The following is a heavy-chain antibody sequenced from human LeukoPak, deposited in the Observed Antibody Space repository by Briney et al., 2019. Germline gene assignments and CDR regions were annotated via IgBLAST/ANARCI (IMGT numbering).Heavy chain of an antibody. V-gene: IGHV3-64D*09. CDR2: ITSDGGGT. CDR3: VKAHRDSSGYYYGD. J-gene: IGHJ4*02. D-gene: IGHD3-22*01. CDR1: GFTFSTYA. Sequence: GGSLRLSCAASGFTFSTYAMHWVRQAPGKGLEYVSAITSDGGGTYYADSVKARFTISRDNSKNTLYLQMSSLRDEDTAAYYCVKAHRDSSGYYYGDWGQGTLVTVSS.